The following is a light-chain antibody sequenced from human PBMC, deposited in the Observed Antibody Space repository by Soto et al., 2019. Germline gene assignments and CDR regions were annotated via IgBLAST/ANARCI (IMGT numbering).Light chain of an antibody. V-gene: IGLV1-51*01. CDR1: SSNIGNNF. Sequence: QSVLTQPPSVSAAPGQRVTISCSGSSSNIGNNFVSWYQQLPGTAPKLLIYDKXKXPXGIPDRFSGSKSGTSATLGINGLQTGDEADYYCGTWDTSLNAPDVFGTGTKVTGL. CDR3: GTWDTSLNAPDV. J-gene: IGLJ1*01. CDR2: DKX.